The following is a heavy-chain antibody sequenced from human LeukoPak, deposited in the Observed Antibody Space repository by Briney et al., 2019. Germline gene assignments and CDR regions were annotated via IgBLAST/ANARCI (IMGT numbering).Heavy chain of an antibody. CDR2: INSNGSTI. D-gene: IGHD1-26*01. V-gene: IGHV3-74*01. CDR1: GFTFSSYW. Sequence: GGSLRLSCAASGFTFSSYWVHWVRQAPGKGLEWVARINSNGSTINHADSVRGRFTISGDNAESTLYLQMSSLRAEDTAIYFCARAAYYRFDYWGQGTLVTVSS. CDR3: ARAAYYRFDY. J-gene: IGHJ4*02.